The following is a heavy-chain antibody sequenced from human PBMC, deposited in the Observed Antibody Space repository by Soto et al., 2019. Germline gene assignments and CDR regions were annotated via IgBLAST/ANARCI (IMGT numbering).Heavy chain of an antibody. Sequence: GASVKVSCKVFRFTRTEISILWAGQDTGKRREWMGGFDPEDGETIYAQKFQGRVTMTEDTSTDTAYMELSSLRSEDTAVYYCATLYQLLSIADSYYGMDVWGQGTTVTVSS. CDR3: ATLYQLLSIADSYYGMDV. D-gene: IGHD2-2*01. CDR1: RFTRTEIS. J-gene: IGHJ6*02. V-gene: IGHV1-24*01. CDR2: FDPEDGET.